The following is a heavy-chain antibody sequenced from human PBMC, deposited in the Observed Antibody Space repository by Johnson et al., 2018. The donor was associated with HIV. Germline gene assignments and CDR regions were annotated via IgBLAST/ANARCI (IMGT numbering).Heavy chain of an antibody. J-gene: IGHJ3*01. CDR2: ISSTGTTI. CDR1: GFTFSDYY. V-gene: IGHV3-11*04. D-gene: IGHD5-18*01. CDR3: ARNRPVSYGYRGAFDF. Sequence: VQLVESGGGVVQPGGSLRLSCAASGFTFSDYYMSWIRQAPGKGLDWVSYISSTGTTIYYADSVKGRFTISRDNAMKSLYLQINSLRAEDTAVYYCARNRPVSYGYRGAFDFWGQGTMVTVSS.